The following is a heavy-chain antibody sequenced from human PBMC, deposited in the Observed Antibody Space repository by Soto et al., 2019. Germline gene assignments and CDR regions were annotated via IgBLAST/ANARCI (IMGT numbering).Heavy chain of an antibody. D-gene: IGHD7-27*01. V-gene: IGHV1-46*01. J-gene: IGHJ6*02. Sequence: QVQLVQSGAEVKKPGASVKVSCKASGFAFSNFYFHWVRQAPGQGLERMGIVNHGGGSTTYTQKFQARVTMTRDTSTSKVFMELSSLRSDDTAVYYCARAGGETDYYSGMDVWGQGTTVNVSS. CDR3: ARAGGETDYYSGMDV. CDR2: VNHGGGST. CDR1: GFAFSNFY.